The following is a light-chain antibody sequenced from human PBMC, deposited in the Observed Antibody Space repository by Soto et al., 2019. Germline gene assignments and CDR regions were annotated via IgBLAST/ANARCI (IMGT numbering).Light chain of an antibody. V-gene: IGKV4-1*01. Sequence: DIVMTQSPDSLAVSLGERATINCKSSQSVLYSSNNKNYLAWYQQKPGQPPKLLIYWASTRGSGVPDRFSGSGSGTDFTLTISSLQAEDVAVYYCQQYYSTPSWTFGQGTKVDIK. CDR2: WAS. CDR1: QSVLYSSNNKNY. CDR3: QQYYSTPSWT. J-gene: IGKJ1*01.